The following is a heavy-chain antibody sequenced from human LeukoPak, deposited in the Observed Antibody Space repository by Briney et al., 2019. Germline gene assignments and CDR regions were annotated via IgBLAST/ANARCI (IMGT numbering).Heavy chain of an antibody. D-gene: IGHD3-22*01. V-gene: IGHV4-39*01. CDR3: ASHGYDSSGYYYGFDY. CDR1: GGSISSSSYY. CDR2: IYYSGST. Sequence: PSETLSLTCTVSGGSISSSSYYWGWIRQPPGKGLEWIGSIYYSGSTYYNPSLKSRVTISVDTSKNQFSLKLSSVTAADTAVYYCASHGYDSSGYYYGFDYWGQGTLVTVSS. J-gene: IGHJ4*02.